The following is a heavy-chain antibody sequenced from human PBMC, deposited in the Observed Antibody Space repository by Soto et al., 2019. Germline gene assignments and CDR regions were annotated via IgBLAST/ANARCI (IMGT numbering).Heavy chain of an antibody. D-gene: IGHD3-22*01. CDR2: IIPIFGTA. V-gene: IGHV1-69*01. CDR3: ARASLRTYYYDSSGYYPFDY. J-gene: IGHJ4*02. CDR1: GGTFSSYA. Sequence: QVQLVQSGAEVKKPGSSVKVSCKASGGTFSSYAISWVRQAPGQGLEWMGGIIPIFGTANYAQKFQGRVTITADESTSTAYMELSSLRSEDTAVYYCARASLRTYYYDSSGYYPFDYWGQGTLVTVSS.